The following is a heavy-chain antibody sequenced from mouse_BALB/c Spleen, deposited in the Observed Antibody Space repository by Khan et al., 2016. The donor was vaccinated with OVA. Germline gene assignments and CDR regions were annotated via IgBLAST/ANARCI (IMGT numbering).Heavy chain of an antibody. CDR2: ISTYYENV. CDR1: RNTFSDSG. D-gene: IGHD2-4*01. CDR3: VRDGITEFAH. J-gene: IGHJ3*01. Sequence: QVRLQQSGPELVRPGVSVKISCKGSRNTFSDSGLHWVKQSHAESLEWIGVISTYYENVTYNQKFKGKATMTVDKSSSTAYMELARLTSEDSAVYCCVRDGITEFAHWGQGTLVTVSA. V-gene: IGHV1S137*01.